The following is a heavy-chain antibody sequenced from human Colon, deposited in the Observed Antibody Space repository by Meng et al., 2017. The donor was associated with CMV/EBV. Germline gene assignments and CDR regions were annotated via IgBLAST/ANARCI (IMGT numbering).Heavy chain of an antibody. CDR2: INQSGST. J-gene: IGHJ4*02. Sequence: QVELQEWGAGLLKTSGTLSRTCGVSGGSLSGYYWTWIRQSPGKGLEWIGEINQSGSTNYNPSLKSRVTVSVDTSKNQFSLRVTSVTAADSALYYCAREAGPFFGVIVYDSWGQGTLVTVSS. D-gene: IGHD3-3*01. CDR3: AREAGPFFGVIVYDS. V-gene: IGHV4-34*01. CDR1: GGSLSGYY.